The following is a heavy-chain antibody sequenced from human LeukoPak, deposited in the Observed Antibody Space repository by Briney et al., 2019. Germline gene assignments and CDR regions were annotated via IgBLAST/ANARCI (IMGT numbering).Heavy chain of an antibody. V-gene: IGHV4-39*07. Sequence: SETLSLTCTVSGGSISSSSYYWGWIRQPPGKGLEWIGEINHSGSTNYNPSLKSRVTISVDTSKNQFSLKLSSVTAADTAVYYCARRRSWWEPSPYYYYYYYMDVWGKGTTVTVSS. CDR1: GGSISSSSYY. CDR3: ARRRSWWEPSPYYYYYYYMDV. CDR2: INHSGST. D-gene: IGHD1-26*01. J-gene: IGHJ6*03.